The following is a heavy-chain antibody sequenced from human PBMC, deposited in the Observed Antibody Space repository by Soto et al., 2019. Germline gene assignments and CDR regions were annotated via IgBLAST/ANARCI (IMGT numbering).Heavy chain of an antibody. CDR2: IIPILGIA. D-gene: IGHD3-16*02. V-gene: IGHV1-69*02. CDR1: GGTFSSYT. CDR3: AMNLGELSLGRWFDP. Sequence: QVQLGQSGAEVKKPGSSVKVSCKASGGTFSSYTISWVRQAPGQGLEWMGRIIPILGIANYAQKFQGRVTITADKSTSTAYMELSSLRSEDTAVYYCAMNLGELSLGRWFDPWGQGTLVTVSS. J-gene: IGHJ5*02.